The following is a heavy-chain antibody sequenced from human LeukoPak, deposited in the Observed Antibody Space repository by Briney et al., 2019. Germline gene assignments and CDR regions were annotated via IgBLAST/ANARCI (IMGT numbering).Heavy chain of an antibody. CDR3: ARHLRGSATYPIDY. D-gene: IGHD3-10*01. CDR1: GYSFTNYW. CDR2: FYPGDSDT. V-gene: IGHV5-51*01. J-gene: IGHJ4*02. Sequence: GESLKISCRGSGYSFTNYWIGWVRQMPGKGLEWMGIFYPGDSDTRYSPSFQGQVTISADKSISTAHLQWSSLKASDTAMYYCARHLRGSATYPIDYWGQGTLVTVSS.